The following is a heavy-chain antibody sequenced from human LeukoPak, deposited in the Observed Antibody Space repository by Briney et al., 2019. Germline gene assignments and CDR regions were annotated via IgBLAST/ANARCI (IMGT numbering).Heavy chain of an antibody. CDR1: GGSFSGYY. J-gene: IGHJ4*02. Sequence: SETLSLTCAVYGGSFSGYYWSWIRQPPGKGLEWIVEIDHTESTHYNPSLKSRVHMSVDASKNQFSLKLTFVTAADTAVYYCARVRGLWFGVRNDSWGQGTLVTVSS. V-gene: IGHV4-34*01. D-gene: IGHD3-10*01. CDR3: ARVRGLWFGVRNDS. CDR2: IDHTEST.